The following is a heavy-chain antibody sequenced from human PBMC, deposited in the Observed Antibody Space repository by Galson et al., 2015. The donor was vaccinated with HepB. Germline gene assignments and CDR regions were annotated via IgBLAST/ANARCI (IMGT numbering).Heavy chain of an antibody. V-gene: IGHV3-73*01. CDR3: TRHRTRWFGELAPVYGMDA. D-gene: IGHD3-10*01. J-gene: IGHJ6*02. CDR2: IRSKANSYAT. Sequence: SLRLSCAASGFTFSGSAMHWVRQASGKGLEWVGRIRSKANSYATAYAAWVQGRFTISSDDSKNTAYLQMNSLKTEATAVYYCTRHRTRWFGELAPVYGMDAWGQGTTVTVSS. CDR1: GFTFSGSA.